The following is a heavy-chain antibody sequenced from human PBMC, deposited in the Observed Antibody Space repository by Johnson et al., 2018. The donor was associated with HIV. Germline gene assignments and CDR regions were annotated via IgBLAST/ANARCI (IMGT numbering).Heavy chain of an antibody. CDR3: STDHPTAPLFVMNAFDI. Sequence: VQLVESGGGLVKPGGSLRLSCVASGFIFSDYYMSWIRQAPGKGLEWVGPIKSKTDGGTTDYAAPVKGRFTISRDDSKNTLYLQMNSLKIEDTAVYYCSTDHPTAPLFVMNAFDIWGQGTIVTVSS. V-gene: IGHV3-15*01. J-gene: IGHJ3*02. CDR2: IKSKTDGGTT. CDR1: GFIFSDYY. D-gene: IGHD3-16*02.